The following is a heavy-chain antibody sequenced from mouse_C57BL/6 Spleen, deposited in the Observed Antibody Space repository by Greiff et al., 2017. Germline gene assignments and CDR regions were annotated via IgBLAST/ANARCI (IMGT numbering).Heavy chain of an antibody. V-gene: IGHV1-26*01. J-gene: IGHJ4*01. D-gene: IGHD2-4*01. CDR2: INPNNGGT. CDR1: GYTFTDYY. CDR3: AREGGLRAMDY. Sequence: EVQLQQSGPELVKPGASVKISCKASGYTFTDYYMNWVKQSHGKSLEWIGDINPNNGGTSYNQKFKGKATLTVDKSSSTAYMELRSLTSEDSAVYYCAREGGLRAMDYWGQGTSVTVSS.